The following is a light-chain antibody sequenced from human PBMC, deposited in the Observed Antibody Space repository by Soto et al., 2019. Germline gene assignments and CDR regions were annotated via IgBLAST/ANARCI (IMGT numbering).Light chain of an antibody. V-gene: IGKV3-20*01. CDR3: QQYGSSPPYT. J-gene: IGKJ2*01. CDR2: GSS. Sequence: EVVLTQSPGTLSLSPGASATLSCRASQSVSNNYFAWYQQKPGQAPRLLIFGSSDRATGIPDRFSGSGSGTDFTLTISRLEPEDFAVYYCQQYGSSPPYTFGQGTKLEIK. CDR1: QSVSNNY.